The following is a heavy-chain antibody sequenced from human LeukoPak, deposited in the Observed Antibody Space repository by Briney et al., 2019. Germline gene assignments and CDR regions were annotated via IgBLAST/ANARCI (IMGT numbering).Heavy chain of an antibody. D-gene: IGHD3-3*01. V-gene: IGHV3-48*03. CDR1: LFSFNNYD. CDR3: AGPDYDFWT. CDR2: ISSSGSTI. J-gene: IGHJ5*02. Sequence: PGGSLRPSCAASLFSFNNYDMHWVRQAPGKGLEWVSYISSSGSTIYYADSVKGRFTISRDNAKNSLYLQMNSLRAEDTAVYYCAGPDYDFWTWGQGTLVTVSS.